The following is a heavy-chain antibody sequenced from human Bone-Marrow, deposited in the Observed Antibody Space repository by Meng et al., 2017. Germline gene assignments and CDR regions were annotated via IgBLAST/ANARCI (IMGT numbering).Heavy chain of an antibody. CDR1: GFTFSNSW. CDR3: TIYTRGHI. V-gene: IGHV3-73*01. CDR2: IETKPKNYAT. D-gene: IGHD4-11*01. J-gene: IGHJ3*02. Sequence: VRPVGSGGGVVMPGGPLSLSCAPFGFTFSNSWISWVRQAPGKGLEWVGRIETKPKNYATSYGESLRGRFTISRDDSKNMAYLQMNSLETEDTALYYCTIYTRGHIWGQGSMVTVSS.